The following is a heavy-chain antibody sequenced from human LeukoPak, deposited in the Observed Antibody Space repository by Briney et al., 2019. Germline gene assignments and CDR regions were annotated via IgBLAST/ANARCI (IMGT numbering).Heavy chain of an antibody. CDR3: ARDQEAGHSRYPGY. CDR1: GGSISSGDYY. D-gene: IGHD5-12*01. J-gene: IGHJ4*02. Sequence: SETLSLTCTVSGGSISSGDYYWSWIRQPPGKGLEWIGYIYYSGSTYYNPSLKSRVTRSVDTSKNQFSLKLSSVTAADTAVYYCARDQEAGHSRYPGYWGQGTLVTVSS. V-gene: IGHV4-30-4*08. CDR2: IYYSGST.